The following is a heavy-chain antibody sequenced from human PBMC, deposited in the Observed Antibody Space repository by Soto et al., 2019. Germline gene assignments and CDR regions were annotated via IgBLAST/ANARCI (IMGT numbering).Heavy chain of an antibody. D-gene: IGHD4-17*01. J-gene: IGHJ4*02. CDR1: GGSFSGYY. V-gene: IGHV4-34*01. CDR2: INHSGST. Sequence: QVQLQQWGAGLLKPSETLSLTCAVYGGSFSGYYWSWIRQPPGKGLEWMGEINHSGSTNYNPSLKSRVTISVHTYKTQLSLKLSSVTAADTAVYYCASGPATTVVTHFDYWGQGPLVTVSS. CDR3: ASGPATTVVTHFDY.